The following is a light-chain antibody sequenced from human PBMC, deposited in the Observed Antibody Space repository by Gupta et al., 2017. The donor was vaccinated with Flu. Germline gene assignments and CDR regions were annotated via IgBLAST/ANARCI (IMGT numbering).Light chain of an antibody. V-gene: IGLV3-21*02. Sequence: SYVLTQPPSVYVALGQTARITCEGNNIGSKGVHWYQQKPGQAPVLAVYDDSDRPSGIPERFSGSNSGNTATLTISRVEAGDEADYYCQVWDNSGDHFVVCGGGTKLTVL. CDR3: QVWDNSGDHFVV. CDR1: NIGSKG. J-gene: IGLJ2*01. CDR2: DDS.